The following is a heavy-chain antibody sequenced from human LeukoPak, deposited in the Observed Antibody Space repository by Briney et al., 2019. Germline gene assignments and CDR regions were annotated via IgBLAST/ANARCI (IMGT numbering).Heavy chain of an antibody. D-gene: IGHD3-22*01. Sequence: KGGESLKISCQGSGYSFTNYWSTWVRQMPGKGLEWMGRIDPSDSYSNYSPSFQGHVTISSDKSISTAYLQWSSLKASDTAIYYCARLGDRSGYPPAYIDYWGHGTQVIVSS. CDR2: IDPSDSYS. CDR3: ARLGDRSGYPPAYIDY. CDR1: GYSFTNYW. J-gene: IGHJ4*01. V-gene: IGHV5-10-1*01.